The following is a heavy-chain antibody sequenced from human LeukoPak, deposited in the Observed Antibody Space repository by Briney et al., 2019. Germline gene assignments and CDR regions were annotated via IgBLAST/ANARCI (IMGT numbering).Heavy chain of an antibody. J-gene: IGHJ4*02. CDR3: AKSLRPRVVAYFDY. D-gene: IGHD2-15*01. V-gene: IGHV3-23*01. CDR1: GFPLSNYH. CDR2: ISGSGGST. Sequence: PGGSLRLSCATSGFPLSNYHMSWIRQAPGKGLEWVSAISGSGGSTYYADSVKGRFTISRDNSKNTLYLQMNSLRAEDTAVYYCAKSLRPRVVAYFDYWGQGTLVTVSS.